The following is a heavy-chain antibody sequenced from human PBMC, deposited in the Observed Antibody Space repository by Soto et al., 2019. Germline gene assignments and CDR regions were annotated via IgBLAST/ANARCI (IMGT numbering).Heavy chain of an antibody. Sequence: GESLKISCNGSGYSFTSYWIGWVRQMPGKGLEWMGIIYPGDSDTRYSPSFQGQVTISADKSISTAYLQWSSLKASDTAMYYCARQRRAYYDFWSGYPDYYYGMDVWGQGTTVTVSS. V-gene: IGHV5-51*01. CDR3: ARQRRAYYDFWSGYPDYYYGMDV. D-gene: IGHD3-3*01. J-gene: IGHJ6*02. CDR2: IYPGDSDT. CDR1: GYSFTSYW.